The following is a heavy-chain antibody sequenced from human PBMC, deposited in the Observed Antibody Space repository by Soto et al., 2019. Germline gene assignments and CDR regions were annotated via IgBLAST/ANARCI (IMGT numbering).Heavy chain of an antibody. CDR2: ISYNGIDK. CDR1: GITFTNHG. J-gene: IGHJ4*02. D-gene: IGHD5-12*01. V-gene: IGHV3-30*03. Sequence: QMQLVESGGGVVQPGRSLRLSCVASGITFTNHGIHWVRQAPGKGLEWVADISYNGIDKWYADSVKGRFTISRDNFREAVELQMNGLRPADTTAYYCARGEGHNGHDTRLDYWGQGPLVTVSS. CDR3: ARGEGHNGHDTRLDY.